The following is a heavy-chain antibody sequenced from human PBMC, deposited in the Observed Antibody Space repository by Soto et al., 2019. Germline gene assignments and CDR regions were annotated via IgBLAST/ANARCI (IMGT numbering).Heavy chain of an antibody. J-gene: IGHJ6*02. CDR3: TRRYSYGSGKYAVDV. CDR1: GGSISSSGSY. V-gene: IGHV4-39*01. D-gene: IGHD3-10*01. CDR2: VSYSGST. Sequence: SETLSLTGTVSGGSISSSGSYWGWIRQPPGKGLEWIGTVSYSGSTYYNPSFNSRVAISLDTSKNQFSLNLGSVTATDTALYYCTRRYSYGSGKYAVDVWGHGTTVTVSS.